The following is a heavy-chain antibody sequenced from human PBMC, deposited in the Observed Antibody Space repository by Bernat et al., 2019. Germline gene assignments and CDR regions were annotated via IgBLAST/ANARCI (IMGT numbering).Heavy chain of an antibody. CDR1: GFTFSSYG. CDR3: AKDIGGPYYYYGMDV. J-gene: IGHJ6*02. CDR2: ISWDGGST. V-gene: IGHV3-43*02. Sequence: VQLVESGGGVVQPGGSLRLSCAASGFTFSSYGMHWVRQAPGKGLEWVSLISWDGGSTYYADSVKGRFTISRDNSKNSLYLQMNSLRTEDTALYYCAKDIGGPYYYYGMDVWGQGTTVTVSS.